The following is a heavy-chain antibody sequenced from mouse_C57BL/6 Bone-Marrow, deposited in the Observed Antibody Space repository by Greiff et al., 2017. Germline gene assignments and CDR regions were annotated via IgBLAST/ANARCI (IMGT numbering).Heavy chain of an antibody. CDR3: ARGGYPWLAY. CDR2: IYPRSGHT. D-gene: IGHD2-2*01. V-gene: IGHV1-81*01. J-gene: IGHJ3*01. Sequence: VQLQQSGAELARPGASVKLSCKASGYTFTSYGISWVKQRPGQGLEWIGEIYPRSGHTYYNEKFKGKATLTADKSSSTAYMELRNLTSEDSAVYFCARGGYPWLAYWGQGTLVTVSA. CDR1: GYTFTSYG.